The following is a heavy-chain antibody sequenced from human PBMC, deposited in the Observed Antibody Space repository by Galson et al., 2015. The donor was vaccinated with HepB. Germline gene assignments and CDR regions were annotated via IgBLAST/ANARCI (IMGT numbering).Heavy chain of an antibody. Sequence: SLRLSCAASGFTFSNAFMSWVRQAPGKGLEWVGRINSKTEGGTTDYAAPVKGRFSISRDDSKGTLNLQMHSLKTEDTAVYYCTTVTVTVQNYYFQYGMDLWGQGTTVTVSS. CDR3: TTVTVTVQNYYFQYGMDL. V-gene: IGHV3-15*01. CDR1: GFTFSNAF. J-gene: IGHJ6*02. D-gene: IGHD4-17*01. CDR2: INSKTEGGTT.